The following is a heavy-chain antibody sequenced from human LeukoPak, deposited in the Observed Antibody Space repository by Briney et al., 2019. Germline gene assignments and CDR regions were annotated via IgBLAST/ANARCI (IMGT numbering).Heavy chain of an antibody. D-gene: IGHD5-12*01. V-gene: IGHV4-59*12. Sequence: SETLSLTCTVSGGSISSYYWSWIRQPPGKGLEWIGYIYYSGSTNYNPSLKSRVTISVDTSKNQFSLKLSSVTAADTAVYYCARRPNNSGYEVWGQGTLVTVSS. J-gene: IGHJ4*02. CDR1: GGSISSYY. CDR3: ARRPNNSGYEV. CDR2: IYYSGST.